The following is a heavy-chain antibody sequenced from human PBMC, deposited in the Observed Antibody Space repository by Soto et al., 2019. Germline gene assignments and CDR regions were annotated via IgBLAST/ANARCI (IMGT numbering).Heavy chain of an antibody. D-gene: IGHD3-3*01. CDR3: ARDVPSYYYDFWSGYFPTSMDV. V-gene: IGHV3-66*01. J-gene: IGHJ6*03. CDR2: IYSGGST. Sequence: EVQLVESGGGLVQPGGSLRLSCAASGFTVSSNYMSWVRQAPGKGLEWVSVIYSGGSTYYADSMKGRFTISRDNSKNTLYLQMNSLRAEDTAVYYCARDVPSYYYDFWSGYFPTSMDVWGKGTTVTVSS. CDR1: GFTVSSNY.